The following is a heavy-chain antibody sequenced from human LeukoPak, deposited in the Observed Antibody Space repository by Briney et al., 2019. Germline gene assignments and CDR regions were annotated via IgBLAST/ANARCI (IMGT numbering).Heavy chain of an antibody. V-gene: IGHV4-39*01. Sequence: SETLSLTCTVSGGSISSSSYFWGWIRQPPGKGLEWIESIYHSGSTYYNPSLKSRVTISVDTSKNQFSLKLSSVTAADTAVYYCARQAAAQPTPNFDYWGQGTLVTVSS. CDR3: ARQAAAQPTPNFDY. J-gene: IGHJ4*02. CDR2: IYHSGST. CDR1: GGSISSSSYF. D-gene: IGHD2-2*01.